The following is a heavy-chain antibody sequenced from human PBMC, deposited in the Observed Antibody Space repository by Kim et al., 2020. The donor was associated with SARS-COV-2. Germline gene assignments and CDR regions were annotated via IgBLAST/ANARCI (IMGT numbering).Heavy chain of an antibody. D-gene: IGHD4-17*01. J-gene: IGHJ5*02. V-gene: IGHV3-30*01. Sequence: VKGRFTITRDNSKNTLYLEMNSLRAEDTAVYYCASLYGDYPAGAVPWFDPWGQGTLVTVSS. CDR3: ASLYGDYPAGAVPWFDP.